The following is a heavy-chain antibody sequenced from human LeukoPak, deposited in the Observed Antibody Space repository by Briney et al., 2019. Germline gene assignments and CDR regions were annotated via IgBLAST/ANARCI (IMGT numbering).Heavy chain of an antibody. CDR1: GFTFSSYA. CDR2: ISGSGGNT. Sequence: GGSLRLSCAASGFTFSSYAMSWVRRAPGKGLEWVSTISGSGGNTYYADSVKGRFTISRDNSKNTLYLQMDSLRAEDTAVYYCARRYCSTTSCYTGYWGQGTLVTVSS. J-gene: IGHJ4*02. V-gene: IGHV3-23*01. CDR3: ARRYCSTTSCYTGY. D-gene: IGHD2-2*02.